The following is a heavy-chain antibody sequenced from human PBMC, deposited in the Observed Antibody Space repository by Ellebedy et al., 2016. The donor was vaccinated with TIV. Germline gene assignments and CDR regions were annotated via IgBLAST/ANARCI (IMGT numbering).Heavy chain of an antibody. CDR2: IYRDGVA. D-gene: IGHD3-9*01. V-gene: IGHV3-53*01. CDR1: GFSVSNIY. Sequence: GGSLRLSCAASGFSVSNIYMGWVRQAPGKGLEWVSIIYRDGVAHYSDSVKGRFTISRDNSKNTLYLQLNSLRAEDTAVYYCARDLALTGYYHDAFDIWGQGTMVTVSS. J-gene: IGHJ3*02. CDR3: ARDLALTGYYHDAFDI.